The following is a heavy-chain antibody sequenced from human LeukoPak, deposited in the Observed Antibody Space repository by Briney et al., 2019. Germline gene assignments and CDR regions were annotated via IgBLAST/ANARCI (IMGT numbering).Heavy chain of an antibody. J-gene: IGHJ4*02. D-gene: IGHD5-24*01. CDR1: GFTFSTYG. Sequence: GGSLRLSCAASGFTFSTYGMHWVRQAPGKGLEWVALIWYDGNNEYYADSVKGRFTISRDNSKNTLFLQMNSLRAEDTAVYYCARNEMVTITINYTFDYWGQGTLVTVSS. V-gene: IGHV3-33*01. CDR2: IWYDGNNE. CDR3: ARNEMVTITINYTFDY.